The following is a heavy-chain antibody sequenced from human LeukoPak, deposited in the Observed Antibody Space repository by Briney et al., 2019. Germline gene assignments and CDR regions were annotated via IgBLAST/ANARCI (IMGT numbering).Heavy chain of an antibody. Sequence: PGGSLRLSCAASGFTFDDYAMHWVRQAPGKGLEWVSGISWNSGSIGYADSVKGRFTISRDNAKNSLYLQMNSLRAEDTALYYCAKALDSSSGYYVGYFDYWGQGTLVTVSS. V-gene: IGHV3-9*01. D-gene: IGHD3-22*01. CDR2: ISWNSGSI. CDR3: AKALDSSSGYYVGYFDY. CDR1: GFTFDDYA. J-gene: IGHJ4*02.